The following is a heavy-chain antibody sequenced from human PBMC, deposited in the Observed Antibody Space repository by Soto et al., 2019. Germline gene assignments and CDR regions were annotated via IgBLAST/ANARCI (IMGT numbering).Heavy chain of an antibody. Sequence: GGSLRLACTASGFSFSAYAMYWVRQAPGKGRGWVAIISYDGSNAQYADSVKGRFTVARDNSKNTLYLQMHSLTAEDTAVYYCATDAGGFGELLLNSYGAFDLWGQGIRVTVS. CDR3: ATDAGGFGELLLNSYGAFDL. CDR1: GFSFSAYA. J-gene: IGHJ3*01. D-gene: IGHD3-10*01. V-gene: IGHV3-30*04. CDR2: ISYDGSNA.